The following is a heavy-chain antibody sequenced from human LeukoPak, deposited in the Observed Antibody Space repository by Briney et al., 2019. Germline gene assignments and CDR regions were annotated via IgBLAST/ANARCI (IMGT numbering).Heavy chain of an antibody. D-gene: IGHD3-3*01. CDR3: ARGSVSYYDFWSGYYYWFDP. Sequence: ASVKVSCKASGYTFTSYYMHWLRQSPGQGLEWMGIINPSSGSTSYAQKFQGRVTMTRDMSTSTVYMELSSLRSEDTAVYYCARGSVSYYDFWSGYYYWFDPWGQGTLVTVSS. CDR2: INPSSGST. V-gene: IGHV1-46*01. J-gene: IGHJ5*02. CDR1: GYTFTSYY.